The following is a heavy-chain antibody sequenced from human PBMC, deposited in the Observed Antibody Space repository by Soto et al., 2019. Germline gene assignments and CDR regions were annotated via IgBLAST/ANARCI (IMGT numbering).Heavy chain of an antibody. CDR1: GGSISISSYY. Sequence: PSETLSLTCTVSGGSISISSYYWGCIRQPPGKGLEWIGSIYYSGSTYYNPSLKSRVTISVDASKNQFSLKLSSVTAADTAVYYCARVVGATSPYYFDSWGQGTQVTVSS. CDR3: ARVVGATSPYYFDS. D-gene: IGHD1-26*01. J-gene: IGHJ4*02. V-gene: IGHV4-39*01. CDR2: IYYSGST.